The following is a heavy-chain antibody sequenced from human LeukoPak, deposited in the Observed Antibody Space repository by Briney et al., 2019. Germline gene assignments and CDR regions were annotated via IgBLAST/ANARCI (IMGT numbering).Heavy chain of an antibody. V-gene: IGHV4-61*02. D-gene: IGHD6-13*01. CDR2: IYTSGST. Sequence: SETLSLTCTVSGGSISSGSYYWSWIRQPAGKGLEWIGRIYTSGSTNYNPSLKSRVTISVDTSKNQFSQKLSSVAAADTAVYYCARGGAGIAFYYYYMDVWGKGTTVTVSS. J-gene: IGHJ6*03. CDR1: GGSISSGSYY. CDR3: ARGGAGIAFYYYYMDV.